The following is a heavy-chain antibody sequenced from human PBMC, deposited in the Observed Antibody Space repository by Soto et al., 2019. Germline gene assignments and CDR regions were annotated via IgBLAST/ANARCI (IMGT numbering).Heavy chain of an antibody. CDR3: AAFAGSGWGPQST. D-gene: IGHD6-19*01. Sequence: ASVKVSCKASGFTFTSSAMQWVRQARGQRLEWIGWIVVGSGNTNYAQKFQERVTITRDMSTSTAYMELSSLRSEDTAVYYCAAFAGSGWGPQSTWGQGTLVTVSS. J-gene: IGHJ1*01. CDR2: IVVGSGNT. V-gene: IGHV1-58*02. CDR1: GFTFTSSA.